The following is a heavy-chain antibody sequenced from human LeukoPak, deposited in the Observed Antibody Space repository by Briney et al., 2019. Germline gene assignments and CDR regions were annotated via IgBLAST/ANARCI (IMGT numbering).Heavy chain of an antibody. V-gene: IGHV3-21*01. CDR1: GLSFTSLA. CDR2: ISSSSSYI. Sequence: GSLRLSCAASGLSFTSLAINWVRQAPGKGLEWVSSISSSSSYIYYADSVKGRFTISRDNAKNSLYLQMNSLRAEDTAVYYCARGRVESDYWGQGTLVTVSS. CDR3: ARGRVESDY. D-gene: IGHD3-3*01. J-gene: IGHJ4*02.